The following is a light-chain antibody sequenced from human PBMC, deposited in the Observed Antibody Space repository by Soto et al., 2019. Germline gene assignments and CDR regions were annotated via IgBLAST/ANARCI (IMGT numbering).Light chain of an antibody. CDR3: QQYNTFSGT. CDR1: QSISTW. V-gene: IGKV1-5*01. J-gene: IGKJ2*02. Sequence: DIQMTQSPSTLSASVGDRVMITCRASQSISTWLAWYQQKTGKAPKLLIFDASSLQSGVPSRFSGSGSGIEFTLAISSLQSDDFATYDCQQYNTFSGTFGQGTKLEIK. CDR2: DAS.